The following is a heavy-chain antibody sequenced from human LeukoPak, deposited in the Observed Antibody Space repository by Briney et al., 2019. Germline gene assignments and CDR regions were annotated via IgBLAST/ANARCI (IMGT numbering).Heavy chain of an antibody. J-gene: IGHJ4*02. CDR3: ARGDASGYPDY. CDR2: IYQGGRT. Sequence: SSETLSLTCAVSGDSMNSSNWWSWVRQSPGKGLEWIGEIYQGGRTNYKSSLKSRVSISVDKSRNRLSLKLTSVTAADTAVYYCARGDASGYPDYWGQGTLVTVSS. CDR1: GDSMNSSNW. V-gene: IGHV4-4*02. D-gene: IGHD3-22*01.